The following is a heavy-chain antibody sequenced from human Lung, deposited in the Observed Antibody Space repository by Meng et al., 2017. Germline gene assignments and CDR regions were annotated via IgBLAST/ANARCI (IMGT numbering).Heavy chain of an antibody. CDR3: ARGRVVVAATPSDY. CDR2: ISGSSA. V-gene: IGHV3-21*01. D-gene: IGHD2-15*01. Sequence: EVQLVESGGGLVKPGGSLRLSCAASGFTFSSYSMNWVRQAPGKGLEWVSSISGSSAYADSVKGRFTISRDNAKNSLYLQMNSLRAEDTAVYYYARGRVVVAATPSDYWGQGTLVTVSS. J-gene: IGHJ4*02. CDR1: GFTFSSYS.